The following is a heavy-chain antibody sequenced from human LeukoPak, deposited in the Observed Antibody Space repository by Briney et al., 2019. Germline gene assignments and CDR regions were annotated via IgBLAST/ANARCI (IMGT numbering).Heavy chain of an antibody. Sequence: PSETLSLTCTVSGASISSSSYHWGWIRQPPGKGLEWIGNIYYSGSTNYNPSLKSRVTISVDTSKNQFSLKLSSVTAADTAVYYCARGYGSGSYFVGGDAFDIWGQGTMVTVSS. CDR3: ARGYGSGSYFVGGDAFDI. J-gene: IGHJ3*02. CDR1: GASISSSSYH. D-gene: IGHD3-10*01. V-gene: IGHV4-39*07. CDR2: IYYSGST.